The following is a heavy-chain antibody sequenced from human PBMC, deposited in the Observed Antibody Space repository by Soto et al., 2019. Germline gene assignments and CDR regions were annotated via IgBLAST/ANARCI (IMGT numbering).Heavy chain of an antibody. J-gene: IGHJ5*02. CDR3: ARDFEGP. V-gene: IGHV1-18*04. CDR1: GYHITRSG. Sequence: GFSVKVFCKASGYHITRSGISWVRQAPGQGLEWMGWISADNGNSNEAQKLQGRNTMTSDTSTSTAYMELRSLRSGDRAGHYCARDFEGPWGQGTLLTVSS. CDR2: ISADNGNS.